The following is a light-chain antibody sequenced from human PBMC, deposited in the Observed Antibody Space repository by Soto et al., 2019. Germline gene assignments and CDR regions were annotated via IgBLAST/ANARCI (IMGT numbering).Light chain of an antibody. CDR3: RQYGDRPRT. J-gene: IGKJ1*01. Sequence: EVVLTQSPATLSVSPGDRATLSCRASQDIGSAVAWYHQRSGQAPRLLIFDASIRVPTTPARFSGSVSGTEFTLTISSLESEDFAVYFCRQYGDRPRTFGQGTKVEIK. V-gene: IGKV3-15*01. CDR2: DAS. CDR1: QDIGSA.